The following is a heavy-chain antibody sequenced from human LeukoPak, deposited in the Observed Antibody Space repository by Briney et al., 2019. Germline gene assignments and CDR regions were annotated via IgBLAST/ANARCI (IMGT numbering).Heavy chain of an antibody. V-gene: IGHV3-23*01. CDR3: AKDLPNPGTSRHFQY. D-gene: IGHD2-8*01. CDR1: GFTFTSCA. CDR2: ISGSGGST. Sequence: PGGSLRLTCAASGFTFTSCALSWVRQAPGKGLEWVSSISGSGGSTYYADSVKGRFTTSRDNSKNTLYLQMNSLRAEDTAVYYCAKDLPNPGTSRHFQYWGQGTLVTVSS. J-gene: IGHJ1*01.